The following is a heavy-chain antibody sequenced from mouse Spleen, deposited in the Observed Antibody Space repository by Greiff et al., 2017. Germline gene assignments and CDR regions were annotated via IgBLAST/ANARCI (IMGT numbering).Heavy chain of an antibody. J-gene: IGHJ3*01. CDR3: ARGDYGYDSAWFAY. Sequence: EVQLVESGGGLVKPGGSLKLSCAASGFTFSDYGMHWVRQAPEKGLEWVAYISSGSSTIYYADTVKGRFTISRDNAKNTLFLQMTSLRSEDTAMYYCARGDYGYDSAWFAYWGQGTLVTVSA. V-gene: IGHV5-17*01. CDR1: GFTFSDYG. D-gene: IGHD2-2*01. CDR2: ISSGSSTI.